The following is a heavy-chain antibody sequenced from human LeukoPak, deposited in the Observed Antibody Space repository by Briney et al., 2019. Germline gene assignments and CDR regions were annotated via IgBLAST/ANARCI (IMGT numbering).Heavy chain of an antibody. CDR2: IYTSGST. V-gene: IGHV4-4*07. CDR3: AREGGSYRWFDP. Sequence: SETLSLTCTVSGDSISSYFWSGIRQPAGKGLEWIGRIYTSGSTNYNPSLKSRVTMSVDTSRNQFSLNLTSVTAADTAVYYCAREGGSYRWFDPWGQGTLVTVSS. CDR1: GDSISSYF. J-gene: IGHJ5*02. D-gene: IGHD1-26*01.